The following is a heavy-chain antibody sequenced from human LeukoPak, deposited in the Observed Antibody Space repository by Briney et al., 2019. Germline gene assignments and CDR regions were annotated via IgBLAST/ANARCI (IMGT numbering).Heavy chain of an antibody. D-gene: IGHD6-13*01. Sequence: GGSLRLSCAASGFTSSGSAMHWVRQASGKGLEWVGRIRSKANSYGTAYAASVKGRFTISRDDSKNTAYLQMNSLKTEDTAVYYCTSKYSSSWYGEFDYWGQGTLVTVSS. CDR3: TSKYSSSWYGEFDY. J-gene: IGHJ4*02. CDR2: IRSKANSYGT. CDR1: GFTSSGSA. V-gene: IGHV3-73*01.